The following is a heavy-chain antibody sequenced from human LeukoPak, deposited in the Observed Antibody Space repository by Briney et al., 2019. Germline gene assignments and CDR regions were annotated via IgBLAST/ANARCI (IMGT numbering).Heavy chain of an antibody. D-gene: IGHD5-24*01. V-gene: IGHV3-7*01. CDR1: GFTFGTYW. Sequence: PGGSLRLSCATSGFTFGTYWMSWVRQAPGKGLEWVANIKQDGSETYYADSVKGRFTIFRDNAKNSLYLQMDSLRVEDTAVYYCANGDGFDYWGQGTLVIVS. CDR3: ANGDGFDY. CDR2: IKQDGSET. J-gene: IGHJ4*02.